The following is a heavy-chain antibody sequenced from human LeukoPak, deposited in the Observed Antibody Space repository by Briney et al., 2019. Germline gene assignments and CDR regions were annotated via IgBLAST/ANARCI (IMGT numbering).Heavy chain of an antibody. CDR1: GFTFSSYA. CDR3: ARDVRGKDSSWYRFNYGMDV. J-gene: IGHJ6*02. V-gene: IGHV3-30*04. D-gene: IGHD6-13*01. Sequence: PGGSLRLSCAASGFTFSSYAMHWVRQAPGKGLEWVAVISYDGSNKYYADSVKGRFTISRDNSKNTLYLQMNSLRAEDTAAYYCARDVRGKDSSWYRFNYGMDVWGQGTTVTVSS. CDR2: ISYDGSNK.